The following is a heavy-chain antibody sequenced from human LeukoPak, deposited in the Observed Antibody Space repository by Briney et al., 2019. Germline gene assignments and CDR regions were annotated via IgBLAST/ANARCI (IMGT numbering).Heavy chain of an antibody. D-gene: IGHD1-26*01. CDR1: GLTFSTSG. Sequence: GGSLRLSCTASGLTFSTSGFNWVRQAPGKGLEWVSAISGSGGSTYYADSAKGRFTISRDNSKNTLYLQMNSLRAEDTAVYYCAKVIKLELKSCFDYWGQGTLVTVSS. CDR2: ISGSGGST. CDR3: AKVIKLELKSCFDY. J-gene: IGHJ4*02. V-gene: IGHV3-23*01.